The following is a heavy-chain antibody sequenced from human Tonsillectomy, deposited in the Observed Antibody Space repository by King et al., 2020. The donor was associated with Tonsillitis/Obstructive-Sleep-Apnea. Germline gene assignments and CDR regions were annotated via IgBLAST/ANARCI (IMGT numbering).Heavy chain of an antibody. CDR2: IYYSGST. J-gene: IGHJ3*02. D-gene: IGHD4-17*01. Sequence: MQLQESGPGPVKPSQTLSLTCTVSGGSISSGGYYWSWIRQHPGKGLEWIGYIYYSGSTYYNPSLKRRVSMPVDTSKNQFYRKLRSVTSADTTLYYCARENYGDYGPNVGAFDIWGQGTMVTVSS. CDR1: GGSISSGGYY. V-gene: IGHV4-31*03. CDR3: ARENYGDYGPNVGAFDI.